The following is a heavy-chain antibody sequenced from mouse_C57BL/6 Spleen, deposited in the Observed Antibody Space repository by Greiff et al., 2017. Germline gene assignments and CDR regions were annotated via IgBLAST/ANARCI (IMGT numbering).Heavy chain of an antibody. J-gene: IGHJ4*01. D-gene: IGHD1-1*01. CDR3: ARRNYYGSSKGAMDY. V-gene: IGHV1-52*01. Sequence: QVQLQQPGAELVRPGSSVKLSCKASGYTFTSYWMHWVKQRPIQGLEWIGNIDPSDSDTHYNQKFKDKATLTVDKSSSTAYMQLSSLTSEDSAVXYCARRNYYGSSKGAMDYWGQGTSVTVSS. CDR1: GYTFTSYW. CDR2: IDPSDSDT.